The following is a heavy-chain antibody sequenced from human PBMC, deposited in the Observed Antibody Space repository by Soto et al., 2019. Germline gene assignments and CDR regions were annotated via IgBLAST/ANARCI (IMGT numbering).Heavy chain of an antibody. CDR2: IIPIFGTA. CDR1: GGTFSSYG. J-gene: IGHJ3*02. CDR3: AREGRELRYFDWAPPTPGAFDI. V-gene: IGHV1-69*13. Sequence: SVKVSCKASGGTFSSYGISWVRQAPGQGLEWMGGIIPIFGTANYAQKFQGRVTITADESTSTAYMELSSLRSEDTAVYYCAREGRELRYFDWAPPTPGAFDIWGQGTMVTVSS. D-gene: IGHD3-9*01.